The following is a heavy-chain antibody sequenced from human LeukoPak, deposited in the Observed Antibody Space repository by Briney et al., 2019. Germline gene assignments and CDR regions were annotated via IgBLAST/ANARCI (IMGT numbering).Heavy chain of an antibody. V-gene: IGHV3-23*01. CDR2: SGTGGST. J-gene: IGHJ4*02. CDR1: GFTFTSYA. Sequence: GGSLRLSCAASGFTFTSYAMSWVRQAPGKGLEWVSVSGTGGSTNHADSVKGRFAISRDNSKNTLYLQMNSLRAEDTAVYYCAKESGDDSSGYYEVFDYWGQGTLVTVSS. D-gene: IGHD3-22*01. CDR3: AKESGDDSSGYYEVFDY.